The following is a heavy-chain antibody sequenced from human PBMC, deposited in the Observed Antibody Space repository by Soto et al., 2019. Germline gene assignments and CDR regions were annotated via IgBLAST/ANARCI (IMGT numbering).Heavy chain of an antibody. V-gene: IGHV4-31*03. Sequence: SETLSLTCTVSDGSISSGGYCWSWIRQHPGKGLEWIGYISDSGRTYYNPSLESRVTISKDTSKNQFSLRLRSVTSADTAVYYCARGRAEYQPRVYLYYFDYWGQGTLVTVDS. J-gene: IGHJ4*02. D-gene: IGHD2-2*01. CDR3: ARGRAEYQPRVYLYYFDY. CDR1: DGSISSGGYC. CDR2: ISDSGRT.